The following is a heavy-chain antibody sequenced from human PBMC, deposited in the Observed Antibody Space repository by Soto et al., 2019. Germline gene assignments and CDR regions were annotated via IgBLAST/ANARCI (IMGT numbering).Heavy chain of an antibody. J-gene: IGHJ4*02. CDR3: VRGGGGYGNGMIDY. D-gene: IGHD5-18*01. V-gene: IGHV4-59*01. CDR1: GGSISNYY. Sequence: QVQLQESGPGLVKPSKTLSLTCTVSGGSISNYYWSWIRQSPGKGLEWIGYIYYIGTTNYNPSLKSRVTISLDMSKNQFSLKLSSVTAADTAVYYCVRGGGGYGNGMIDYWGQGTLVTVSS. CDR2: IYYIGTT.